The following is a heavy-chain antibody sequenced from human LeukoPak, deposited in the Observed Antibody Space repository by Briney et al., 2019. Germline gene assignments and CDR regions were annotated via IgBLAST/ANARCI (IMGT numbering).Heavy chain of an antibody. Sequence: PSETLSLTCTVSGGSISSYYWSWIRQPPGKGLEWIGYIYYSGSTNYNPSLKSRVTISVDTSKNQFSLKLSSVTAADTAVYYCARVLGSGNYYKALDSWGQGTLVTVSS. CDR3: ARVLGSGNYYKALDS. D-gene: IGHD3-10*01. J-gene: IGHJ4*02. CDR1: GGSISSYY. V-gene: IGHV4-59*01. CDR2: IYYSGST.